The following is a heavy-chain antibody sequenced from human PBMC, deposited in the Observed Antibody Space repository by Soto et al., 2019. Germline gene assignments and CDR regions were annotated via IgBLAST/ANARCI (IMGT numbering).Heavy chain of an antibody. V-gene: IGHV3-30*18. CDR2: ISYDGSNK. CDR3: PKDKAPFTRYYYYYMDV. Sequence: QVQLVESGGGVVQPGRSLRLSCAASGFTFSSYGMHWVRQAPGKGLEWVAVISYDGSNKYYADSVKGRFTISRDNSKNTLYLQMNSLRAEDTAVYYCPKDKAPFTRYYYYYMDVWGKGTTVTVSS. CDR1: GFTFSSYG. J-gene: IGHJ6*03.